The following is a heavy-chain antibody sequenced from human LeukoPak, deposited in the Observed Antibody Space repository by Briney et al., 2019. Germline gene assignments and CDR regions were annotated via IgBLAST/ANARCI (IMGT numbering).Heavy chain of an antibody. CDR1: GGSISSSSHY. V-gene: IGHV4-39*01. Sequence: SETLSLTCTVSGGSISSSSHYWGWIRQPPGKGLEWIGSIYYSGSTYYNPSLKSRVTISVDTSKNQFSLKLSSMTAADTAVYYCAAYSSSHNWFAPWGRGTPVTVSS. D-gene: IGHD6-13*01. J-gene: IGHJ5*02. CDR3: AAYSSSHNWFAP. CDR2: IYYSGST.